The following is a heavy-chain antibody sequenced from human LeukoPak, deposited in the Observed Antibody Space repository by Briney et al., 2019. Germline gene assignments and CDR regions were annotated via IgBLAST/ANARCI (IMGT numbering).Heavy chain of an antibody. CDR2: ISTSSGTM. D-gene: IGHD2-2*01. CDR3: EREGSAADDFDY. V-gene: IGHV3-48*04. CDR1: GFTFSTYS. Sequence: PGGSLRLSCAASGFTFSTYSMNWVRQAPGKGLEWVSYISTSSGTMYYADSVKGRFTISRDNAQNSLYLQMNSLTAEDTAVYYCEREGSAADDFDYWGQGTLVTVSS. J-gene: IGHJ4*02.